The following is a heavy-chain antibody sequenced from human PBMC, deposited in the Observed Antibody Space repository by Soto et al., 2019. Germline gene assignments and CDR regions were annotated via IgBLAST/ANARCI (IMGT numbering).Heavy chain of an antibody. CDR1: GYTFTSYG. Sequence: ASVKVSFKASGYTFTSYGISWVRQAPGQGLEWMGWISAYNGNTNYAQKLQGRVTMTTDTSTSTAYMELRSLRSDDTAVYYCARVYYDSSGYPNWFDPWGQGTLVTLSS. CDR3: ARVYYDSSGYPNWFDP. D-gene: IGHD3-22*01. CDR2: ISAYNGNT. J-gene: IGHJ5*02. V-gene: IGHV1-18*04.